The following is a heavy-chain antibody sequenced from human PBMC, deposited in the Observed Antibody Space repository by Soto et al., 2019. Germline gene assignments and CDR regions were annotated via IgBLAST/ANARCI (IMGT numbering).Heavy chain of an antibody. CDR2: IYYSGST. CDR3: ARVDESEYSGYEIDY. J-gene: IGHJ4*02. CDR1: GGSISGGGYY. D-gene: IGHD5-12*01. Sequence: PSETLSLTCTVSGGSISGGGYYWSWIRQHPGKGLEWIGYIYYSGSTYYNPSLKSRVTISVDTSKNQFSLKLSSVTAADTAVYYCARVDESEYSGYEIDYWGQGTLVTVS. V-gene: IGHV4-31*03.